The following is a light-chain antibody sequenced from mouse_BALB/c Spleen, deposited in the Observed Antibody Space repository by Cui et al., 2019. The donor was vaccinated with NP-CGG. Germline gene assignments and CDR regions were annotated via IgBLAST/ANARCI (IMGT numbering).Light chain of an antibody. V-gene: IGLV1*01. Sequence: QAVVTQESALITSPGETVTLTCRSSTGAVTTNNYANWVQEKPDHLFAGLIGGTNNRAPGVPASFSGSLIGDKAALTITGAQTEDEAIYFCALWYSNHWVFGGGTKLTVL. J-gene: IGLJ1*01. CDR2: GTN. CDR1: TGAVTTNNY. CDR3: ALWYSNHWV.